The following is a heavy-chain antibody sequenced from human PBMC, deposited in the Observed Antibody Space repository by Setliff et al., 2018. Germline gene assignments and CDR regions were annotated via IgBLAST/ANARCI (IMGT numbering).Heavy chain of an antibody. CDR3: AREEGLQFLEWLSYFQH. CDR1: GFTFSSYA. Sequence: GGSLRLSCAASGFTFSSYAMSWVRQAPGKGLEWVSLITGSGGGTYYADSGKGRLTISRGNSKNTLYLQMNSLRAEDTAVYYCAREEGLQFLEWLSYFQHWGQGTLVTVSS. V-gene: IGHV3-23*01. J-gene: IGHJ1*01. D-gene: IGHD3-3*01. CDR2: ITGSGGGT.